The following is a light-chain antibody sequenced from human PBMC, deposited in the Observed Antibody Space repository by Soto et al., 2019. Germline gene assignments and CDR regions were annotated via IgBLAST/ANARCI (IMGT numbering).Light chain of an antibody. CDR2: DVS. Sequence: QSALTQPRSVSGSPGQSVTISCTGTSSDVGGYNYVSWYQQHPGKAPKLMIYDVSKRPSGVPDRFSGSKSGNTASLTISGLQSEDEADYYCCSYAGSYTHYVFVTGTKLTLL. V-gene: IGLV2-11*01. CDR1: SSDVGGYNY. J-gene: IGLJ1*01. CDR3: CSYAGSYTHYV.